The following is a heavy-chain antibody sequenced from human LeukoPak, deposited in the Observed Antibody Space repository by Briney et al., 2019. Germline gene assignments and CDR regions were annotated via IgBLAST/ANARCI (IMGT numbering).Heavy chain of an antibody. Sequence: PGGTLRLSCAASGFSFSSYRMNWVRQAPGKGLEWVSSVSNSGDYIHYADSVKGRFTISRDNSKNSLYLQVNSLRAEDTAVYYCAKLRTTGATRYDAFDIWGQGTMVTVSS. CDR3: AKLRTTGATRYDAFDI. CDR2: VSNSGDYI. V-gene: IGHV3-21*04. D-gene: IGHD1-1*01. J-gene: IGHJ3*02. CDR1: GFSFSSYR.